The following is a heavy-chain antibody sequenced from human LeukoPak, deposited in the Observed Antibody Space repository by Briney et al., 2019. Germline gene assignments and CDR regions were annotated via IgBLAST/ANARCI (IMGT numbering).Heavy chain of an antibody. Sequence: GASVKVSCNTSGYTFTSYGISWVRQAPGQGLEYMGWINTYNGHPNSAQKLHGRVTVTTDPSTSTAYLELRSLRSDDTAVYYCARDGPRGYFQHWGQGTLITVSS. V-gene: IGHV1-18*01. D-gene: IGHD1-14*01. CDR1: GYTFTSYG. CDR3: ARDGPRGYFQH. CDR2: INTYNGHP. J-gene: IGHJ1*01.